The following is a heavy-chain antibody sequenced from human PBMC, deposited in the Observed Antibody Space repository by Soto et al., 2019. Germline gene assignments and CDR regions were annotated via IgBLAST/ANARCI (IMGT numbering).Heavy chain of an antibody. V-gene: IGHV1-69*12. CDR3: ARESVSEADRLFDY. CDR2: IIPIFGTA. Sequence: QVQLVQSGAEVKKPGSSVKVSCKASGGTFSSYAISWVRQAPGQGLEWMGGIIPIFGTANYAQKFQGRVTIPEEEATSTASVELSSMRSEDTAVYYCARESVSEADRLFDYWGQGTLVTVSS. D-gene: IGHD2-8*01. CDR1: GGTFSSYA. J-gene: IGHJ4*02.